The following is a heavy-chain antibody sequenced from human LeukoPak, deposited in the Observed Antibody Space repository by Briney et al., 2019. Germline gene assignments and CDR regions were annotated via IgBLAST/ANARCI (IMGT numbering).Heavy chain of an antibody. CDR1: GGSFSGYY. CDR3: ARSARTPLNYYYYYMDV. CDR2: INHSGST. V-gene: IGHV4-34*01. J-gene: IGHJ6*03. D-gene: IGHD6-6*01. Sequence: SETLSLTCAVYGGSFSGYYWSWIRQPPGKGLEWIGEINHSGSTYYNPSLNSRVTISVDTSKNQFSLKLSSVTAADTAVYYCARSARTPLNYYYYYMDVWGKGTTVTVSS.